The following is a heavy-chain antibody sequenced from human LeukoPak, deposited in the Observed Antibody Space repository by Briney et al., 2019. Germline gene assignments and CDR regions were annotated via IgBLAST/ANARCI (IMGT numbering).Heavy chain of an antibody. V-gene: IGHV4-34*01. CDR3: ARNVRGGSTYLDY. J-gene: IGHJ4*02. Sequence: SETLSLTCAVYGGSFSGYYWSWIRQPPGKGLEWIGEINHSGSTNYNPSLKSRVTISVDTSKNQFSLKLTSVTAADTAVYYCARNVRGGSTYLDYWGQGTLVTVSS. CDR1: GGSFSGYY. CDR2: INHSGST. D-gene: IGHD3-16*01.